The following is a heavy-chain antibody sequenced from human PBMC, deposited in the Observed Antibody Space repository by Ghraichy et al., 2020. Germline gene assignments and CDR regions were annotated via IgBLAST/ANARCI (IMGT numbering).Heavy chain of an antibody. V-gene: IGHV3-64*02. J-gene: IGHJ4*02. CDR2: ISTDGGRT. CDR1: GFTFSHYA. CDR3: ARGQGYCTSTLCYGDYFDY. D-gene: IGHD2-2*01. Sequence: SLNISCAASGFTFSHYAMHWVRQAPGQGLEYVSAISTDGGRTYYADSVKGRFTISRDNSKNTLYLQMGSLRAEDAAVYYCARGQGYCTSTLCYGDYFDYWGQGTLVTVSP.